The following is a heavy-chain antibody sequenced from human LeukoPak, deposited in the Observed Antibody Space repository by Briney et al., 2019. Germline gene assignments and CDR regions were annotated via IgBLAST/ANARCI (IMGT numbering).Heavy chain of an antibody. V-gene: IGHV3-48*03. Sequence: GGSLCFSCAASGFTFRTYERNWVRQAPGKGLEWVSYISTGGSAIFYADSVKGRFTMSRDHAKNSLYLQMDSLRADDTAVYYCARGPKINLAASGTCFLYWGQKTLVTVSS. J-gene: IGHJ4*02. CDR3: ARGPKINLAASGTCFLY. CDR1: GFTFRTYE. CDR2: ISTGGSAI. D-gene: IGHD6-13*01.